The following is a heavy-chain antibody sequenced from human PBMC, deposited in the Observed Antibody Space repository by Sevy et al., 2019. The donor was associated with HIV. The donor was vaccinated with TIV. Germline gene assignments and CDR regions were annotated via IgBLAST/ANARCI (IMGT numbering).Heavy chain of an antibody. D-gene: IGHD2-8*01. V-gene: IGHV3-23*01. CDR3: AREGCTKPHDY. J-gene: IGHJ4*02. CDR1: GFTFSKYS. CDR2: LSFGCGEI. Sequence: GGSLRLSCAASGFTFSKYSMSWVRQPPGKGLEWVSTLSFGCGEINYADSVKGQFTISRDNSKSSVYLQMNNLRPEDTAVYYCAREGCTKPHDYRGQGTLVTVSS.